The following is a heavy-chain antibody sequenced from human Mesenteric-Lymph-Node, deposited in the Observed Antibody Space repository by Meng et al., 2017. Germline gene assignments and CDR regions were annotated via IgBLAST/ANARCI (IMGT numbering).Heavy chain of an antibody. D-gene: IGHD5-18*01. Sequence: QGQLVESGGGVVQPGRSRRLSCAASGFAFSSYGMPWVRQAPGKGLEWVALISHDGSNKYYADSVKGRFTVSRDNSKNTLYLQMNSQTTEDTAVYYCAGGYSYGDYWGQGTLVTVSS. CDR3: AGGYSYGDY. J-gene: IGHJ4*02. CDR1: GFAFSSYG. V-gene: IGHV3-30*03. CDR2: ISHDGSNK.